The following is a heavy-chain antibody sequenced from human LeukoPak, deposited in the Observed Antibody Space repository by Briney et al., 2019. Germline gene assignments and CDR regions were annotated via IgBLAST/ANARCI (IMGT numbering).Heavy chain of an antibody. D-gene: IGHD6-13*01. CDR2: IYSGGST. CDR3: ARRAAAGIFDY. Sequence: GGSLRLSCAASGFTVSSNYMSWVRQAPGKGLEWVSVIYSGGSTYYADSVEGRFTISRHNSKNTLYLQMNSLRAEDTAVYYCARRAAAGIFDYWGQGTLVTVSS. CDR1: GFTVSSNY. V-gene: IGHV3-53*04. J-gene: IGHJ4*02.